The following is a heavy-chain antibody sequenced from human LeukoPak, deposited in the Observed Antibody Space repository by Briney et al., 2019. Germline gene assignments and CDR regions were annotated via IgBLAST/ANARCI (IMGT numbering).Heavy chain of an antibody. CDR1: GGSISSSSYY. D-gene: IGHD2-2*01. J-gene: IGHJ5*02. CDR2: IYYSGST. V-gene: IGHV4-39*07. CDR3: ARGRTYAGIIRFDP. Sequence: SETLSLTCTVSGGSISSSSYYWGWIRQPPGKGLEWIGSIYYSGSTYYNPSLKSRVTISVDTSKNQFSLKLSSVTAADTAVYYCARGRTYAGIIRFDPWGQGTLVTVSS.